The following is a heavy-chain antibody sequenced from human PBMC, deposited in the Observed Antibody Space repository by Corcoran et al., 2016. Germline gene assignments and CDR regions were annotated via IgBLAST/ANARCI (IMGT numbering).Heavy chain of an antibody. J-gene: IGHJ5*02. Sequence: QVQLQQWGAGLLKPSETLSLTCAVYGGSFSGYYWSWIRQPPGKGLEWIGEINHSGSTNYNPSLKSRVTISVDTSKNQFSLKLSSVTAADTAVYFCAMGRFGEAVVVVAATLRWFDPWGQGTLVTVSS. V-gene: IGHV4-34*01. D-gene: IGHD2-15*01. CDR3: AMGRFGEAVVVVAATLRWFDP. CDR2: INHSGST. CDR1: GGSFSGYY.